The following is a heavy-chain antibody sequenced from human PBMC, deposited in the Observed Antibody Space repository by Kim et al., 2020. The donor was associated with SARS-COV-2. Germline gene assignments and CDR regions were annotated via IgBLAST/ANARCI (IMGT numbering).Heavy chain of an antibody. V-gene: IGHV3-9*01. J-gene: IGHJ4*02. D-gene: IGHD3-22*01. Sequence: SVKGRFTISRDNANNSLYLEMNSLRAEDTALYYCAKDMGYYDSSGFLDYWGQGTLVTVSS. CDR3: AKDMGYYDSSGFLDY.